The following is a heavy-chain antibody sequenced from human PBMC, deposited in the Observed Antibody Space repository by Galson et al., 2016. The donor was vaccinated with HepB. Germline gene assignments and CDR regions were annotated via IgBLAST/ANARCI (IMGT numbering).Heavy chain of an antibody. V-gene: IGHV1-18*01. J-gene: IGHJ6*02. D-gene: IGHD5-12*01. Sequence: SVKVSCKASGYTFTSYGISWVRQAPGQGLEWMGWISAYNGNTNYAQKLQGRVTMTTDTSTSTAYMELRSLRSGDTAVYYCARRSSATLNYYYNGMDVWGQGTTVTVSS. CDR2: ISAYNGNT. CDR3: ARRSSATLNYYYNGMDV. CDR1: GYTFTSYG.